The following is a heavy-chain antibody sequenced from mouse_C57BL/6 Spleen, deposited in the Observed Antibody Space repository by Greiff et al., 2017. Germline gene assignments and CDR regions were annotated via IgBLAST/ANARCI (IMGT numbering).Heavy chain of an antibody. CDR2: FYPGSGSI. Sequence: VQGVESGAELVKPGASVKLSCKASGYTFTEYTIHWVKQRSGQGLEWIGWFYPGSGSIKYNEKFKDKATLTADKSSSTVYMELSRLTSEDSAVYFCARHEGRYYGYDGAWFAYWGQGTLVTVSA. CDR1: GYTFTEYT. CDR3: ARHEGRYYGYDGAWFAY. J-gene: IGHJ3*01. V-gene: IGHV1-62-2*01. D-gene: IGHD2-2*01.